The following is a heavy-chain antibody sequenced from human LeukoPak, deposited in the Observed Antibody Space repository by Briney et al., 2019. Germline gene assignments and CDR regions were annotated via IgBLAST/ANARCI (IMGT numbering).Heavy chain of an antibody. CDR2: ISYDGSNK. J-gene: IGHJ4*02. CDR3: ARDVFRELRGPLDY. D-gene: IGHD3-10*01. Sequence: GGSLRLSCAASGFTFSSYAMHWVRQAPGKGLEWVAVISYDGSNKYYADSVKGRFTISRDNSKNTLYLQMNSLRAEDTAVYYCARDVFRELRGPLDYWGQGTLVTVSS. CDR1: GFTFSSYA. V-gene: IGHV3-30-3*01.